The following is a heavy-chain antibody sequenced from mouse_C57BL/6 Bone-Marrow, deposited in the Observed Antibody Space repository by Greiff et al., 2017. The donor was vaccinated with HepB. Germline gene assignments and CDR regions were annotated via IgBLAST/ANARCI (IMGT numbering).Heavy chain of an antibody. Sequence: EVKLMESGAELVRPGSSVKMSCKPSGYTFTSYGINWVKQRPGQGLEWIGYIYIGNGYTEYNEKFKGKATLTSDTSSSTAYMQLSSLTSEDSAIYFCAREDYDYDYAMDYWGQGTSVTVSS. CDR2: IYIGNGYT. D-gene: IGHD2-4*01. V-gene: IGHV1-58*01. CDR3: AREDYDYDYAMDY. J-gene: IGHJ4*01. CDR1: GYTFTSYG.